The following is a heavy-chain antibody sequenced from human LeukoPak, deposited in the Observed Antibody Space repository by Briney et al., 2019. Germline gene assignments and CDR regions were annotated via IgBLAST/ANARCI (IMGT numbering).Heavy chain of an antibody. CDR1: GFTFSDHY. V-gene: IGHV3-72*01. Sequence: GGSLRLSCAASGFTFSDHYMDWVRQAPGKGLEWVGRTRNKANSYTTEYAASVKGRFTISRDDSKNSLYLQMNSLKTEDTAVYYCARVVAGTEYYYYYYMDVWGKGTTVTVSS. D-gene: IGHD6-19*01. CDR3: ARVVAGTEYYYYYYMDV. CDR2: TRNKANSYTT. J-gene: IGHJ6*03.